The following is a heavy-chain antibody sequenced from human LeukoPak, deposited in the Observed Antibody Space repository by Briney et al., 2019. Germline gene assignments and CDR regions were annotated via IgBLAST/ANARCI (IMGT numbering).Heavy chain of an antibody. V-gene: IGHV1-46*01. D-gene: IGHD3-22*01. J-gene: IGHJ4*02. CDR3: ARDPTFYYDISDPTPYFDY. CDR1: GYTFTKYY. Sequence: ASVKVSCKTSGYTFTKYYMHWVRQAPGQGLEWMGIINPSGGGTSYAQKFQGRVTMTRDTSIATAYMELSRLRSDDTAVYYCARDPTFYYDISDPTPYFDYWGQGALVTVSS. CDR2: INPSGGGT.